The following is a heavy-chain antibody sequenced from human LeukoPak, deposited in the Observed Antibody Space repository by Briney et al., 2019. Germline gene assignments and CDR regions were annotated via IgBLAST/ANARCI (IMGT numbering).Heavy chain of an antibody. CDR2: INSDGSFT. CDR3: AREFGSSRYFDY. CDR1: GFTFSSYW. D-gene: IGHD2-15*01. J-gene: IGHJ4*02. Sequence: GGSLRLSCEASGFTFSSYWMHWVRQAPGKGLVWVSRINSDGSFTNYADSVKGRFTISRDNAKNTLYLQVNSLRAEDTAVYYCAREFGSSRYFDYWGQGIPVTVSS. V-gene: IGHV3-74*01.